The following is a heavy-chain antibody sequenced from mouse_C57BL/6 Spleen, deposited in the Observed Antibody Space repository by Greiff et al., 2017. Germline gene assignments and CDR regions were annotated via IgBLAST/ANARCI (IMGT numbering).Heavy chain of an antibody. D-gene: IGHD4-1*01. V-gene: IGHV1-82*01. CDR2: IYPGDGDT. J-gene: IGHJ2*01. Sequence: QVQLQQSGPELVKPGASVKISCKASGYAFSSSWMNWVKQRPGTGLEWIGRIYPGDGDTNYNGKFKGKATLTADKSSSTAYMQLSSLTSEDSAVYFCARYWDVDYWGQGTTLTVSS. CDR1: GYAFSSSW. CDR3: ARYWDVDY.